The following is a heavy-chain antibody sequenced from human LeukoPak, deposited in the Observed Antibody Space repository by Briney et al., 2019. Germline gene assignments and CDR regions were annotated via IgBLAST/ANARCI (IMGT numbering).Heavy chain of an antibody. CDR3: ASYCSSTSCYYYYGMDV. CDR2: IIPIFGTA. CDR1: GGTFSSYA. J-gene: IGHJ6*02. D-gene: IGHD2-2*01. Sequence: SVKVSCKASGGTFSSYAISWVRQAPGQGLEWMGGIIPIFGTANYAQKFQGRVTITVDESTSTAYMELSSLRSEDTAVYYCASYCSSTSCYYYYGMDVWGQGTTVTVSS. V-gene: IGHV1-69*13.